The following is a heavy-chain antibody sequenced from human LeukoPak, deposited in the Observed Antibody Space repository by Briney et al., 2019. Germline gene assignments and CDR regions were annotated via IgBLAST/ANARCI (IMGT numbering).Heavy chain of an antibody. J-gene: IGHJ3*02. CDR1: GFTFSNYW. Sequence: GGSLRLSCTASGFTFSNYWMSWVRQAPGKGLEWVANIKQDGSEKYYVDSVKGRFTISRDNAKNSLYLQMNSLRAEDTAVYYCARPKWEQPVYAFDIWGQGTMVTVSS. D-gene: IGHD1-26*01. CDR3: ARPKWEQPVYAFDI. CDR2: IKQDGSEK. V-gene: IGHV3-7*01.